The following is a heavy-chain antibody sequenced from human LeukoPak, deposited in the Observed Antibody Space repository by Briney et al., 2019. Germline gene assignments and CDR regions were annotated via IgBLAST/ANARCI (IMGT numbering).Heavy chain of an antibody. V-gene: IGHV4-39*07. Sequence: PSETLSLTCTVSGGSISSSSYYWGWIRQPPGKGLEWIGSIYYSGSTYYNPSLKSRVTISVDTSKNQFSLKLSSVTAADTAVYYCARSLWFGEFPFGYWGQGTLVTVSS. CDR2: IYYSGST. CDR1: GGSISSSSYY. D-gene: IGHD3-10*01. CDR3: ARSLWFGEFPFGY. J-gene: IGHJ4*02.